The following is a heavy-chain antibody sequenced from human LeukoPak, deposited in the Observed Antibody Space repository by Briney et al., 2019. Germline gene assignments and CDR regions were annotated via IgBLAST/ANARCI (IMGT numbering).Heavy chain of an antibody. V-gene: IGHV4-30-4*08. D-gene: IGHD1-26*01. CDR1: GGSISSGDYY. CDR3: ARHEYSGSYYGLSWFDP. CDR2: IYYSGST. J-gene: IGHJ5*02. Sequence: SQTLSLTCTVSGGSISSGDYYWSWIRQPPGKGLEWIGYIYYSGSTYYNPSLKSRVTISVDTSKNQFSLKLSSLTAADTAVYYCARHEYSGSYYGLSWFDPWGQGTLVTVSS.